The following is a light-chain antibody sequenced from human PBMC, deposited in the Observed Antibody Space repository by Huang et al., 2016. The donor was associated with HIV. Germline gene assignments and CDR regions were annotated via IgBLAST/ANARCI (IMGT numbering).Light chain of an antibody. CDR2: WAS. CDR3: HQYYTIPQT. Sequence: DIVVTQSPASLTLSLGERATINCTSSQSLSSSSNNKNYLNWYQVNPRQPPKLLIYWASTRESGVPDRFSGSGSGTDFTLTISSLQAEDVATYYCHQYYTIPQTFGQGTKVEV. J-gene: IGKJ1*01. V-gene: IGKV4-1*01. CDR1: QSLSSSSNNKNY.